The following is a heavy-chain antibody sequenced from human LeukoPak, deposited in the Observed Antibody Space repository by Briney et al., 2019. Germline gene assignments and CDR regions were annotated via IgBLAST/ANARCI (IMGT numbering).Heavy chain of an antibody. Sequence: SETLSLTCTVSGGSVSDYYWSWIRQSPGKGLEWIGYIYYTGTSYNPSLKSRVIISVDTSKNHFSLKLSSVTAADTAVYFCATLLSSNYYFDYWGQGTLVTVSS. D-gene: IGHD3-10*02. CDR2: IYYTGT. CDR1: GGSVSDYY. V-gene: IGHV4-59*08. J-gene: IGHJ4*02. CDR3: ATLLSSNYYFDY.